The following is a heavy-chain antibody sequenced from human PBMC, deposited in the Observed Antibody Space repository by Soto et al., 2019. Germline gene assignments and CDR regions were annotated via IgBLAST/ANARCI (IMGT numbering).Heavy chain of an antibody. J-gene: IGHJ4*02. D-gene: IGHD2-8*01. CDR2: MNPNSGNT. CDR3: AREHGTKLAS. V-gene: IGHV1-8*02. Sequence: ASVKVSCKASGYTFTSYGISWVRQAPGQGLEWMGWMNPNSGNTDYAQNFQGRITMTRNTSINTAYMELSSLRSEDTAIYYCAREHGTKLASWGQGTLVTVSS. CDR1: GYTFTSYG.